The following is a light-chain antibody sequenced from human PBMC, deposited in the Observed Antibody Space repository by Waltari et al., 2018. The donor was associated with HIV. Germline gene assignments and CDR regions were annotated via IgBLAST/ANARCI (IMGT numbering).Light chain of an antibody. Sequence: AIQITQSPSSLSASVGDRVTIPSRASPGIRHDLGWYQQKPGKAPKLLIYAASSLQSGVPSRFSGSGSGTDFTLTISSLQPEDFATYYCLQDYTYPQLTFGGGTKVEIK. CDR2: AAS. V-gene: IGKV1-6*01. CDR1: PGIRHD. CDR3: LQDYTYPQLT. J-gene: IGKJ4*01.